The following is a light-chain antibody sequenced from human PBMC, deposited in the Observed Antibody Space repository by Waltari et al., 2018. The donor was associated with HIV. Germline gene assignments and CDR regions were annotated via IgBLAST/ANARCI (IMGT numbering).Light chain of an antibody. CDR2: GAS. CDR3: QQYGSSPFT. CDR1: QSVSSGY. Sequence: EIVLTQSPGTLSLSPGERATLSCRASQSVSSGYLAWYQQKPGQAPRLLISGASRRATGIPDRFSGSGSGTDFTLTISRLEPEDFAVYYCQQYGSSPFTFGPGPKCISN. V-gene: IGKV3-20*01. J-gene: IGKJ3*01.